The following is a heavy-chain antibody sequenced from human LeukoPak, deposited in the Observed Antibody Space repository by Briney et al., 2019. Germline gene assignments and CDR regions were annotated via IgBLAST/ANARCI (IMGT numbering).Heavy chain of an antibody. Sequence: GSVKDSCLTSGYTFTSYYMHWVRQAPGQGLEWMGWINPNSGGTNYAQKFQGRVTMTRDTSISTAYMELSRLRSDGTAVYYCETMVRGVSYDAFDIWGQGTMVTVSS. CDR2: INPNSGGT. V-gene: IGHV1-2*02. CDR1: GYTFTSYY. CDR3: ETMVRGVSYDAFDI. D-gene: IGHD3-10*01. J-gene: IGHJ3*02.